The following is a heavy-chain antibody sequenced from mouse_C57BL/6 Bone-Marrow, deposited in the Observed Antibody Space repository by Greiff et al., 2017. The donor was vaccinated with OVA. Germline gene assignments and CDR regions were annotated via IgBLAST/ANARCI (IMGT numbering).Heavy chain of an antibody. CDR1: GYTFTSYW. V-gene: IGHV1-59*01. CDR3: ARGYYGSSPKYFDV. CDR2: IDPSDSYT. Sequence: QVQLQQPGAELVRPGTSVKLSCKASGYTFTSYWMHWVKQRPGQGLEWIGVIDPSDSYTNYNQKFKGKATLTVDTSSSTAYMQLSSLTSEDSAVYYCARGYYGSSPKYFDVCGTGTTVTVSS. D-gene: IGHD1-1*01. J-gene: IGHJ1*03.